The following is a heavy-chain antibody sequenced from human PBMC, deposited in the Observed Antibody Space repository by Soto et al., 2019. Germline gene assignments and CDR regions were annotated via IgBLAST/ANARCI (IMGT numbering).Heavy chain of an antibody. Sequence: GGSLRLSCAASGFDASVNYMTWVRQAPVKGLEWVSAINSGGNTFYADSVKGRFTISRDNSKNTLYLQMNSLRVDDTAMYYCVRENYYYGMDVWGQGTAVTVSS. CDR1: GFDASVNY. CDR2: INSGGNT. J-gene: IGHJ6*02. CDR3: VRENYYYGMDV. V-gene: IGHV3-66*01.